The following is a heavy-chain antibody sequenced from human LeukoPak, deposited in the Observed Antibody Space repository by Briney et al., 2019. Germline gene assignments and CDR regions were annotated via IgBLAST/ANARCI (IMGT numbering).Heavy chain of an antibody. CDR2: IIPIFGTA. D-gene: IGHD2-21*02. CDR3: ARADVNTYCGGDCYSEDAFDI. V-gene: IGHV1-69*13. Sequence: SVKVSCKASGGTFSSYAISWVRQAPGQGLEWMGGIIPIFGTANYAQKFQGRVTITADESTSTAYVELSSLRSEDTAVYYCARADVNTYCGGDCYSEDAFDIWGQGTMVTVSS. CDR1: GGTFSSYA. J-gene: IGHJ3*02.